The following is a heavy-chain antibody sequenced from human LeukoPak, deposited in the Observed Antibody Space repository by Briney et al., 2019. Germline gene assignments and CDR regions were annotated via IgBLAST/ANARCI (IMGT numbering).Heavy chain of an antibody. D-gene: IGHD5-12*01. CDR1: GFTFSSYG. CDR3: ARGGYSGHDPTYSFES. J-gene: IGHJ4*02. CDR2: IWYDGSNK. V-gene: IGHV3-33*01. Sequence: GGSLRLSCAASGFTFSSYGMHWVRQAPGKGLEWVAVIWYDGSNKYYADSVKGRFTISRDNSKNTLYLQMNTLRAEDTAVYYCARGGYSGHDPTYSFESWGQGTLVTVSS.